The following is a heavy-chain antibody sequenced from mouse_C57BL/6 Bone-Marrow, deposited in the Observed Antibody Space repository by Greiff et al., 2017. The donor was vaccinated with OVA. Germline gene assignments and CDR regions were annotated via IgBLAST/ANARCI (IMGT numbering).Heavy chain of an antibody. CDR3: TRTPGGGRRFAY. CDR1: GYTFTSYW. Sequence: EVQLQQSGTVLARPGASVKMSCKTSGYTFTSYWMHWVKQRPGQGLEWIGAIYPGNSDTSYNQKFKGKAKLTAVTSASTAYMELSSLTNEDSAVDYCTRTPGGGRRFAYWGQGTLVTVSA. D-gene: IGHD1-1*02. J-gene: IGHJ3*01. CDR2: IYPGNSDT. V-gene: IGHV1-5*01.